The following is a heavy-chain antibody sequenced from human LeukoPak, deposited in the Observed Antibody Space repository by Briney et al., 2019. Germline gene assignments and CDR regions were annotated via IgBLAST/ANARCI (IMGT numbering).Heavy chain of an antibody. CDR2: VYSSGCP. Sequence: SETLSLTCTVSGGSVNNGGYFWHWPRQSPGRGLEWLAYVYSSGCPNYNPCLRSRVSMSVDTSKNQFSLKLSSVTAADAAVYYCASVSVSSAGDHFYEYGMDGWRKGSTVIVCS. D-gene: IGHD3-16*01. V-gene: IGHV4-61*08. CDR3: ASVSVSSAGDHFYEYGMDG. CDR1: GGSVNNGGYF. J-gene: IGHJ6*04.